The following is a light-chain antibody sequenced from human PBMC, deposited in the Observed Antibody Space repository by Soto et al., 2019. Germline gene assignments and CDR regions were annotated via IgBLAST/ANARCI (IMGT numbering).Light chain of an antibody. V-gene: IGKV3-15*01. CDR3: QQYDNWPWT. CDR1: ESVASN. CDR2: GAS. J-gene: IGKJ1*01. Sequence: EIVMTQSPATLSLSPGERATLSCRASESVASNYLAWYQLKPGQAPRLLIYGASRRATGFPARFSGSGSGTDFTLTISSLQSEDFAVYYCQQYDNWPWTFGQGTKVDI.